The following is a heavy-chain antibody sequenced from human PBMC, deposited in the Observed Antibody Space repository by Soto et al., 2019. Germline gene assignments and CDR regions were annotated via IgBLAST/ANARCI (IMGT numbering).Heavy chain of an antibody. CDR2: IYYSGST. D-gene: IGHD3-10*01. CDR3: ARVGSYHSTAFDI. CDR1: DGSISSGGYY. J-gene: IGHJ3*02. Sequence: QVQLQESGPGLVKPSQTLSLTCTVSDGSISSGGYYWSRIRQHPGKGLEWIGNIYYSGSTYYNPSLKSRVTISVDTSKNQFSLKLSSVTAADTAVYYCARVGSYHSTAFDIWGQGTMVTVSS. V-gene: IGHV4-31*03.